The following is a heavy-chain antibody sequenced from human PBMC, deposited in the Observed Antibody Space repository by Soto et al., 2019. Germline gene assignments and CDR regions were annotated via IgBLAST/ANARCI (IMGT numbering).Heavy chain of an antibody. J-gene: IGHJ4*02. Sequence: AGGSLRLSCAASGFTFSSYSMNWVRQAPGKGLEWVSYISSSGSIIYYADSVKGRFTISRDNAKNSLYLQMNSLRAEDTAVYYCARDLGYYESDGYFDYWGQGALVTVSS. CDR2: ISSSGSII. D-gene: IGHD3-22*01. CDR1: GFTFSSYS. CDR3: ARDLGYYESDGYFDY. V-gene: IGHV3-48*01.